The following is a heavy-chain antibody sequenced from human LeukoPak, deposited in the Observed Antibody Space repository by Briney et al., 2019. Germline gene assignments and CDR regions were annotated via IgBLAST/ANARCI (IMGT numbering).Heavy chain of an antibody. CDR2: ISGSGGST. J-gene: IGHJ4*02. CDR1: GFTFSSYA. Sequence: PGGSLRLSCAASGFTFSSYAMNWVRQAPGKGLEWVSAISGSGGSTYYADSVKGRFTISRDNSKNTLYLQMNSLRAEDTAVYYCAKDRGGWLHPSDYWGQGTLVTVSS. D-gene: IGHD5-24*01. V-gene: IGHV3-23*01. CDR3: AKDRGGWLHPSDY.